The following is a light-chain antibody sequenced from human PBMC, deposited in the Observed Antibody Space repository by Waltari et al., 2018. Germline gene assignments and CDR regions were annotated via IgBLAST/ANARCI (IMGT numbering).Light chain of an antibody. V-gene: IGLV8-61*01. CDR2: KAN. J-gene: IGLJ3*02. Sequence: QTVVTQEPSLSVSPGGTVTLTCALSSGSLSSTYSARWYQQSPGQTPLTLVYKANIRSSGVPDRFSGSVLGNKAVLIITGAQAEDESTYYCLLYMGSGIWVFGGGTKLTVL. CDR3: LLYMGSGIWV. CDR1: SGSLSSTYS.